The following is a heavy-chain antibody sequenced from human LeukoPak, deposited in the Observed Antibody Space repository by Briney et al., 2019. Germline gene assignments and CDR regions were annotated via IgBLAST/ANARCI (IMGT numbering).Heavy chain of an antibody. D-gene: IGHD1-1*01. CDR1: GDSISSDDY. CDR2: MHHSGTT. V-gene: IGHV4-38-2*02. Sequence: SETLSLTYTVSGDSISSDDYWGWIRQPPVKGLEWIGIMHHSGTTYYNPSLNSRVTISVDTSKNQFSLKLTSVTAADTAVYYCARRNWPYYFDYWGQGTLVTVSS. CDR3: ARRNWPYYFDY. J-gene: IGHJ4*02.